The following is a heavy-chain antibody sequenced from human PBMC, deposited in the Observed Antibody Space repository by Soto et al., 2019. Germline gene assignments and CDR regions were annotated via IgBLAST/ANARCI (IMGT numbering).Heavy chain of an antibody. CDR3: ARGRPIAARPGGHFDY. CDR2: IIPIFGTA. D-gene: IGHD6-6*01. J-gene: IGHJ4*02. V-gene: IGHV1-69*01. Sequence: QVQLVQSGAEVKKPGSSVKVSCKASGGTFSSYAISWVRQAPGQGLEWMGGIIPIFGTANYAQKFQGRVTITADESTGTAYMELSSLRSEDTAVYYCARGRPIAARPGGHFDYWGQGTLVTVSS. CDR1: GGTFSSYA.